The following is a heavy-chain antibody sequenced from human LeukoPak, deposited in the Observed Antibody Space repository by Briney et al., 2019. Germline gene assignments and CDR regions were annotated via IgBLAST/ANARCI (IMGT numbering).Heavy chain of an antibody. Sequence: GESLKISCQGSGYSFMDYWIGWVRQMPGKGPEWMGIIFPHDSDTKYNPSFQGQVTISVDKSISTAYVQWSSLKASDTAIYYCARYGIRGCTSTNCYTSYFYYGMDVWGQGTTVTVSS. D-gene: IGHD2-2*02. CDR2: IFPHDSDT. V-gene: IGHV5-51*01. CDR3: ARYGIRGCTSTNCYTSYFYYGMDV. CDR1: GYSFMDYW. J-gene: IGHJ6*02.